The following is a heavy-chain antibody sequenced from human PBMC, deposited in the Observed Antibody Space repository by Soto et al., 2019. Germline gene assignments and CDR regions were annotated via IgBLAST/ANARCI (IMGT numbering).Heavy chain of an antibody. J-gene: IGHJ4*02. D-gene: IGHD2-21*02. CDR2: IYSGETT. CDR3: TRDGRGLGRLSLFEY. V-gene: IGHV3-53*01. CDR1: GFNVNSDY. Sequence: VLLVESGGGLIHPGGSLRLSCAASGFNVNSDYMNWVRQTPGKGLEWVASIYSGETTYYADSVRGRFTISSDKSKNTLYFQLSSLRIEDTAVYYCTRDGRGLGRLSLFEYWGQGVLVTVSS.